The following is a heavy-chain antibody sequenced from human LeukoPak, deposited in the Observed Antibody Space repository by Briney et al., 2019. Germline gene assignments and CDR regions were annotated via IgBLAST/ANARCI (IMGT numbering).Heavy chain of an antibody. CDR1: GGSISSSSYY. D-gene: IGHD6-6*01. CDR3: ARIGAYSSSPDY. V-gene: IGHV4-39*07. J-gene: IGHJ4*02. CDR2: IYYSGST. Sequence: SETLSLTCTVSGGSISSSSYYWGWIRQPPGKGLEWIGSIYYSGSTYYNPSLKSRVPISVDTSKNQFSLKLSSVTAADTAVYYCARIGAYSSSPDYWGQGTLVTVSS.